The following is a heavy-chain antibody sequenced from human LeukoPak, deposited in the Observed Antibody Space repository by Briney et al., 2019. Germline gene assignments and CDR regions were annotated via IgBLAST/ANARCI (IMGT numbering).Heavy chain of an antibody. J-gene: IGHJ6*04. CDR1: GFTFSNAW. Sequence: GGSLRLSCAASGFTFSNAWMSWVRHAPGKGLEWVGCIKSKTDGGTTDYAAPVKGRFTISRDDSKNTLYLQMNSLKTESTAVYYCTTGTLLNYYYYGMDVWGKGTTVTVSS. V-gene: IGHV3-15*01. CDR2: IKSKTDGGTT. CDR3: TTGTLLNYYYYGMDV. D-gene: IGHD3-10*01.